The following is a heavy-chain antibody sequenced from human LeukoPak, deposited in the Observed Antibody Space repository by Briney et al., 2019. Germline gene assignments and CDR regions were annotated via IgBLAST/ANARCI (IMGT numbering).Heavy chain of an antibody. V-gene: IGHV4-59*08. J-gene: IGHJ4*02. D-gene: IGHD3-10*01. CDR1: GGSINSYY. Sequence: SETLSLTCTVSGGSINSYYWSWIRQPPGKGLEWIGYIYYSGSTNYNPSLKRRVTISVDTSKNQFSLKLSSVTAEDTAVYYCARRGRRSEVWFKWGQGTLVTVSS. CDR3: ARRGRRSEVWFK. CDR2: IYYSGST.